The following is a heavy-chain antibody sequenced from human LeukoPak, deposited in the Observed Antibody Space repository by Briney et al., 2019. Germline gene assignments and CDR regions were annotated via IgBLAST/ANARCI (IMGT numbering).Heavy chain of an antibody. CDR1: GFTFSSYS. D-gene: IGHD3-16*01. CDR3: AKSPYIASHIDFDY. V-gene: IGHV3-48*01. Sequence: EGSLRLSCSASGFTFSSYSMNWVRQAPGKGLEWLAYINRGGDNIWYADSVKGRFTISRDNSKSTLYLQMNSLRAEDTAVYYCAKSPYIASHIDFDYWGQGTLVTVSS. CDR2: INRGGDNI. J-gene: IGHJ4*02.